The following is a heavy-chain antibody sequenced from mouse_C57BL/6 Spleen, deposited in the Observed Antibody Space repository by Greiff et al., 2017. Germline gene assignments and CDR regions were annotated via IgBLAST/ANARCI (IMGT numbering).Heavy chain of an antibody. CDR1: GYTFTSYW. D-gene: IGHD1-1*01. CDR3: ARLGLITTVVAEAY. V-gene: IGHV1-59*01. CDR2: IDPSDSYT. Sequence: QVQLQQPGAELVRPGTSVKLSCKASGYTFTSYWMHWVKQRPGQGLEWIGVIDPSDSYTNYNQKFKGKATLTVDTSSSTAYMQRSSLTSEDSAVYYCARLGLITTVVAEAYWGQGTLVTVSA. J-gene: IGHJ3*01.